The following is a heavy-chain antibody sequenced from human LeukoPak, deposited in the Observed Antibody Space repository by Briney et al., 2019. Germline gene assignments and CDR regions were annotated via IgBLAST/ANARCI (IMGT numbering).Heavy chain of an antibody. CDR2: IIPIFGTA. J-gene: IGHJ6*03. Sequence: SVKVSCKASGGTFSSYAISWVRQAPGQGLEWMGGIIPIFGTANYAQKFQGRVTITADESTSTAYMELSSLRSGDTAVYYCARATLTTTRPYSYMDVWAKGPRSPSP. CDR3: ARATLTTTRPYSYMDV. V-gene: IGHV1-69*13. CDR1: GGTFSSYA. D-gene: IGHD1-14*01.